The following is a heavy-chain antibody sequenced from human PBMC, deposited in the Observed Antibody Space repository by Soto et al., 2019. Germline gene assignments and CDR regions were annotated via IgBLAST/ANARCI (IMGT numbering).Heavy chain of an antibody. CDR2: IHYSGIT. V-gene: IGHV4-28*01. J-gene: IGHJ4*02. CDR1: GYSISSDNW. CDR3: ATKDNGNYYFDF. D-gene: IGHD1-26*01. Sequence: PSETLSLTCGVSGYSISSDNWWVWIRQPPGKGLEWIGYIHYSGITYSNPSLKSRLTMSVDTSKNQFSLKLSSVTAVDTAVYYCATKDNGNYYFDFWGQGTLVSVSA.